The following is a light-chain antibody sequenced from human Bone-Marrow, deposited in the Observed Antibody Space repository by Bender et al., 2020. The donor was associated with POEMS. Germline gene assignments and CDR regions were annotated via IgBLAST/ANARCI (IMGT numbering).Light chain of an antibody. CDR1: RSDIGTYNY. J-gene: IGLJ2*01. CDR2: NVD. V-gene: IGLV2-14*03. Sequence: QSALTQPASVSGSPGQSITISCTGTRSDIGTYNYVSWYQQYPGKAPKIMLYNVDNRPSGVPDRFSGSKSGTSASLAITGLQVEDEADYYCQSYDSSLSEKVFGGGTTLTVL. CDR3: QSYDSSLSEKV.